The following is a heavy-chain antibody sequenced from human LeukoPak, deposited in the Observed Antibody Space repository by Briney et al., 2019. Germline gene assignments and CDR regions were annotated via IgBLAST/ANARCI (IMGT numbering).Heavy chain of an antibody. V-gene: IGHV1-2*06. J-gene: IGHJ4*02. CDR1: GYTFTGYY. CDR3: AREVAYSSGWYAGIFVGNFDY. CDR2: INPNSGGT. D-gene: IGHD6-19*01. Sequence: GASVKVSCKASGYTFTGYYMHWVRQAPGQGLEWMGRINPNSGGTNYAQKFQGRVTMTRDTSISTAYMELSRLRSDDTAVYYCAREVAYSSGWYAGIFVGNFDYWGQGTLVTVSS.